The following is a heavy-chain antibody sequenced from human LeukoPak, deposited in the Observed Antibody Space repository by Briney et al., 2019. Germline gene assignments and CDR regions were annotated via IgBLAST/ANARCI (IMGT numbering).Heavy chain of an antibody. D-gene: IGHD3-3*01. CDR2: INPNSGGT. V-gene: IGHV1-2*02. CDR3: ARDGSAGVDP. CDR1: GYTFTGYC. Sequence: ASVKVSCKASGYTFTGYCIHWVRQAPGQGLEWMGWINPNSGGTNYAQKFQGRVTMTRDTSISTAYMKLSRLRSDDTAVYYCARDGSAGVDPWGQGTLVTVSS. J-gene: IGHJ5*02.